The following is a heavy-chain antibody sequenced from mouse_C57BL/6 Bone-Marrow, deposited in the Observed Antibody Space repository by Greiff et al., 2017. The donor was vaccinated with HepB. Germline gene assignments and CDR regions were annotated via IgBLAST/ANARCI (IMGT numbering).Heavy chain of an antibody. CDR2: IHPNSGST. Sequence: QVQLQQPGAELVKPGASVKLSCKASGYTFTSYWMHWVKQRPGQGLEWIGMIHPNSGSTNYNEKFKSKATLTVDKSSSTAYMQLSSLTSEDSAVYYCARRPGSSPNYAMDYWGQGTSVTVSS. CDR3: ARRPGSSPNYAMDY. CDR1: GYTFTSYW. J-gene: IGHJ4*01. D-gene: IGHD1-1*01. V-gene: IGHV1-64*01.